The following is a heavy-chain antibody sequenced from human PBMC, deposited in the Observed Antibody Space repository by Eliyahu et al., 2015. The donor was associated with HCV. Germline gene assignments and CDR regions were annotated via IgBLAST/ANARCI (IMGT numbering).Heavy chain of an antibody. Sequence: EVQLLESGGGVVQPGESLRLSCAASGFSISTYAMSWVRQAPGKGLEWVAVFTNRDVKYADSLKGRFTIPRDKSRNTLYLQMDSLRAEDTAVYYCANTDYIWGSFRPQYLDVWGKGTTVTVSS. CDR3: ANTDYIWGSFRPQYLDV. D-gene: IGHD3-16*01. J-gene: IGHJ6*03. CDR2: FTNRDV. CDR1: GFSISTYA. V-gene: IGHV3-23*01.